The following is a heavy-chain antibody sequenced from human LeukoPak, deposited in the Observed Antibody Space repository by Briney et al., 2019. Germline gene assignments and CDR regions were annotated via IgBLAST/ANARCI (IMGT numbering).Heavy chain of an antibody. CDR1: GGSFSGYY. CDR2: IYYSGST. CDR3: ARERVAAAGKLYYFDY. Sequence: KPSETLSLTCAVYGGSFSGYYWSWIRQPPGKGLEWIGSIYYSGSTYYNPSLKSRVTISVDTSKNQFSLKLSSVTAADTAVYYCARERVAAAGKLYYFDYWGQGTLVTVSS. J-gene: IGHJ4*02. D-gene: IGHD6-13*01. V-gene: IGHV4-34*01.